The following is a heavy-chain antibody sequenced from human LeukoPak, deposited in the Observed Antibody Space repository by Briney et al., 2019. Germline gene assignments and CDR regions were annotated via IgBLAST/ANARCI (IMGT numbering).Heavy chain of an antibody. Sequence: SETLSLTCTVSGDSISSYHWSWIRQPPGKGLEGIGYISYSGSTNYNPSLKSRVTISVDTSKNQFSLKVSSVTAADTAVYYCARVGRGDYVWGSYSFDYWGQGTLVTVSS. J-gene: IGHJ4*02. D-gene: IGHD3-16*01. CDR2: ISYSGST. V-gene: IGHV4-59*01. CDR3: ARVGRGDYVWGSYSFDY. CDR1: GDSISSYH.